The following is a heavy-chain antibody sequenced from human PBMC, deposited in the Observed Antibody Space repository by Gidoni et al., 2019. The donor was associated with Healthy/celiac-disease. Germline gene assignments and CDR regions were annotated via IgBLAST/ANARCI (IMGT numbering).Heavy chain of an antibody. CDR3: ARESYYYDSSGYYYFDY. Sequence: QLVQSGAEVKNPGASVNVSCKASGHTFPSYYMHWVRQAPGQGLEWMGIINPSGGSTSYAQKFQGRVTMTRDTSTSTVYMELSSLRSEDTAVYYCARESYYYDSSGYYYFDYWGQGTLVTVSS. D-gene: IGHD3-22*01. J-gene: IGHJ4*02. CDR2: INPSGGST. CDR1: GHTFPSYY. V-gene: IGHV1-46*01.